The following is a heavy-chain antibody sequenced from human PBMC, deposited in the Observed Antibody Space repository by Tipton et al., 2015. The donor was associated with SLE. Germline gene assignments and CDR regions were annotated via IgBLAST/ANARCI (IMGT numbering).Heavy chain of an antibody. CDR2: MHNSGDS. CDR1: GGSISSYY. Sequence: GLVKPSETLSLTCTVSGGSISSYYWSWIRQPPGKGLEWIGQMHNSGDSTYNPSLKSRVTMSVDTSKNHFSLKLTSVIAADTAVYYCARDIEAPGDFLYFDYWGQGILVTVSS. J-gene: IGHJ4*02. CDR3: ARDIEAPGDFLYFDY. D-gene: IGHD7-27*01. V-gene: IGHV4-59*01.